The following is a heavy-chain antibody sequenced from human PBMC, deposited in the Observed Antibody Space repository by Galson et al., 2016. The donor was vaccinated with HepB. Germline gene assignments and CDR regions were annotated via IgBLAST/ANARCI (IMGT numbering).Heavy chain of an antibody. J-gene: IGHJ4*02. CDR3: ARAHSGWYSDY. V-gene: IGHV4-31*02. CDR1: GLIISNDY. D-gene: IGHD6-19*01. Sequence: LRLSCAASGLIISNDYMNWVRQVPGKGLEWMGYIYNSGSTNYTPSLKSRLTISVDTSKNQFSLKLTFVTAADTAVYYCARAHSGWYSDYWGQGALVTVSS. CDR2: IYNSGST.